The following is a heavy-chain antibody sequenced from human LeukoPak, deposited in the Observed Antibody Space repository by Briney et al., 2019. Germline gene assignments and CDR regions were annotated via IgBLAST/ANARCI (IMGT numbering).Heavy chain of an antibody. Sequence: SETLSLTCTVSGGSISSYYWSWIRQPPGKGLEWIGYIYYSGSTNYNPSLKSRVTISVDTSKNQFSLKLSSVTAADTAVYYCARAQQWLWADVCYFDYWGQGTLVTVSS. J-gene: IGHJ4*02. V-gene: IGHV4-59*01. CDR3: ARAQQWLWADVCYFDY. CDR2: IYYSGST. D-gene: IGHD6-19*01. CDR1: GGSISSYY.